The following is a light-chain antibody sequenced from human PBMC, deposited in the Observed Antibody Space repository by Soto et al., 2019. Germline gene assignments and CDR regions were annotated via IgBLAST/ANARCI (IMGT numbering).Light chain of an antibody. CDR1: SSDVGAYNY. CDR3: SSQTSSSTYV. Sequence: QSALTQPASVSGSPGQSITISCTGTSSDVGAYNYVSWYRQHPGKAPNLMIYDVSYRPSGVSNRFSGSKSGNTASLTISGVQAEDEADYYCSSQTSSSTYVFGSVTKLTVL. V-gene: IGLV2-14*01. J-gene: IGLJ1*01. CDR2: DVS.